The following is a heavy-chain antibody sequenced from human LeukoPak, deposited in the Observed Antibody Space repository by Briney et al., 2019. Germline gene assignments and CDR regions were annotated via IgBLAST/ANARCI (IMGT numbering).Heavy chain of an antibody. J-gene: IGHJ4*02. Sequence: HPGGSLRLSCAGSGFSFSTYWMHWVRQAPGKGLEWVSNINEDGGITNYAGSVKGRFTISRDNAKDTLFLQMNSLRAEDTAVYYCANALGAHYFDSWGQGTLVTVSS. CDR3: ANALGAHYFDS. CDR1: GFSFSTYW. D-gene: IGHD1-26*01. V-gene: IGHV3-74*01. CDR2: INEDGGIT.